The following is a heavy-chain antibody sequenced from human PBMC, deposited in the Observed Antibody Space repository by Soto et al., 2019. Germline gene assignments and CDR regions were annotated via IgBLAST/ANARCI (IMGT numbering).Heavy chain of an antibody. CDR3: AGIYSGSPGGTLRY. CDR1: GGSISSGGYY. V-gene: IGHV4-31*03. CDR2: IYYSGST. Sequence: QVQLQESGPGLVKPSQTLSLTCTVSGGSISSGGYYWSWIRQHPGKGLEWIGYIYYSGSTYYNPSLKRRGTISVDTSKNQFSLKLSSVPAADTAVYYCAGIYSGSPGGTLRYWGQGTLVTVSS. J-gene: IGHJ4*02. D-gene: IGHD1-26*01.